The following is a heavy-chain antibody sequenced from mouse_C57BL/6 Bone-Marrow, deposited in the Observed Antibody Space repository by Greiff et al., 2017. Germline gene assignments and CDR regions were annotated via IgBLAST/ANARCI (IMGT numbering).Heavy chain of an antibody. J-gene: IGHJ3*01. D-gene: IGHD1-1*01. CDR3: ARGRVITTVVVFEN. V-gene: IGHV1-82*01. CDR1: GYAFSSSW. Sequence: VQLVESGPELVKPGASVKISCKASGYAFSSSWMNWVKQRPGKGLEWIGRLYPGDGATNYNGTFKGKATLTADKSSSTAYMQLSSLTSEDSAVYVCARGRVITTVVVFENWGQGTLVTVSA. CDR2: LYPGDGAT.